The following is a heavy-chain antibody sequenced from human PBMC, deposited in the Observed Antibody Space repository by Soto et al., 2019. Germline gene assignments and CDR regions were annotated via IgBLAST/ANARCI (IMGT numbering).Heavy chain of an antibody. D-gene: IGHD2-15*01. CDR1: EYTFIGFH. V-gene: IGHV1-2*02. CDR3: AKGLWTVGHCTGGSCYDGMDV. J-gene: IGHJ6*02. Sequence: QVQLVQSGAEVKKPGASVKVSCEASEYTFIGFHLHWVRQAPGQGLEWMGWINPKSGDTKYAQKFPDRVPLTRDTSISTGYMELSRLESNDTAVYYCAKGLWTVGHCTGGSCYDGMDVWGQGTTVTVSS. CDR2: INPKSGDT.